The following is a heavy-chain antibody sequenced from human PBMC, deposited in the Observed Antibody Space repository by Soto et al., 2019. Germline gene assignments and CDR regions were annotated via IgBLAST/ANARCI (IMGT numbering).Heavy chain of an antibody. CDR3: ARLPHQLTGRSDP. Sequence: PSETLSLTCAVYGGSFSGYYWSWIRQPPGKGLEWIGEINHSGSTNYNPSLKSRVTISVDTSKNQFSLKLSSVTAADTAVYYCARLPHQLTGRSDPWGQGTLVTGSS. V-gene: IGHV4-34*01. CDR2: INHSGST. D-gene: IGHD2-2*01. J-gene: IGHJ5*02. CDR1: GGSFSGYY.